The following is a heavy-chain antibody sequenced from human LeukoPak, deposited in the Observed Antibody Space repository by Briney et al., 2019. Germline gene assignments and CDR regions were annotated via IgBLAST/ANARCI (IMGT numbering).Heavy chain of an antibody. CDR2: IYYSGST. J-gene: IGHJ4*02. V-gene: IGHV4-59*01. CDR3: ARGGTTHDY. D-gene: IGHD1-26*01. CDR1: GGFISSYY. Sequence: SETLSLTCTVSGGFISSYYWSWIRQPPGKGLEWIGYIYYSGSTNYNPSLKSRVTISVDTSKNQFSLKLSSVTAADTAVYYCARGGTTHDYWGQGTLVTVSS.